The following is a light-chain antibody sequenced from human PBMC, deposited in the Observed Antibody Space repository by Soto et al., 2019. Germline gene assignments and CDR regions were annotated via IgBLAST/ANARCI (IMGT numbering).Light chain of an antibody. Sequence: EVVLTQSPGTLSLSPGERATLSCRASQSVSSSYLAWYRQKPGQAPRLLIYGASSRATGIPDRFSGSGSGTDFTLTISGLEPEDFALYYCQQYGSSPLTFGGGTKVEIK. J-gene: IGKJ4*01. CDR1: QSVSSSY. CDR2: GAS. V-gene: IGKV3-20*01. CDR3: QQYGSSPLT.